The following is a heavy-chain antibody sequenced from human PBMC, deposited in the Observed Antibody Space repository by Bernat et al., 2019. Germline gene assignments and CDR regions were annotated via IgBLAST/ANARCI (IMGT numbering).Heavy chain of an antibody. CDR2: INGGNGNT. Sequence: QVQLVQSGAEVKKPGASVKVSCKASGYTFTNYAIHWVRQAPGQRLEWMGWINGGNGNTNFLQKFQGRVTLTRDTSASTAYMELSSLRSEDTAWYYCARGSTTCYGCWLDPWGQGTLVTVSS. CDR3: ARGSTTCYGCWLDP. D-gene: IGHD2-2*01. J-gene: IGHJ5*02. CDR1: GYTFTNYA. V-gene: IGHV1-3*01.